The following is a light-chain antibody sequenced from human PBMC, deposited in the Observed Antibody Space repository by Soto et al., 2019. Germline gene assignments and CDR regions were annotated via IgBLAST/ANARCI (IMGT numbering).Light chain of an antibody. V-gene: IGKV1-5*03. CDR3: QHYNSYSEA. J-gene: IGKJ1*01. Sequence: DIQMTPSPSTLSGSVGDRVTITCRARQTISSWLAWYQQTPGKAPKLLIYKASSLESGVPSRFSGSGSGTEFTLTISSLQPDDFATYYCQHYNSYSEAFGQGTKVDIK. CDR2: KAS. CDR1: QTISSW.